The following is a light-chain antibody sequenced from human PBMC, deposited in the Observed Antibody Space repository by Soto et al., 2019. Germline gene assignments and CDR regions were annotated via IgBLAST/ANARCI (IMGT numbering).Light chain of an antibody. V-gene: IGLV3-1*01. CDR2: QDS. CDR1: KLGDQY. Sequence: SYELTQPPSVSVSPGQTASITCSGDKLGDQYACWYQQKPGQSPVLVIYQDSKRPSGIPERFSGSNSGNTATLTISGTQAMDEADYYCQAWDSSTVVFGGGTKRTVL. CDR3: QAWDSSTVV. J-gene: IGLJ2*01.